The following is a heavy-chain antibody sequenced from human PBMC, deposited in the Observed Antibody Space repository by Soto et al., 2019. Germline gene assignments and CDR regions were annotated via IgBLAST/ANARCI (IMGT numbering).Heavy chain of an antibody. D-gene: IGHD3-10*01. Sequence: QLQLQESGSGLVKPSQTLSLTCAVSGGSISSGGYSWSWIRQPPGKGLEWIGYIYHSGSTYYNPSLKSRVTISVDRSKNQYSLKLRSVTAADTAVYYCASFLIFGGYYDYWGQGTLVTVSS. CDR3: ASFLIFGGYYDY. V-gene: IGHV4-30-2*01. CDR1: GGSISSGGYS. CDR2: IYHSGST. J-gene: IGHJ4*02.